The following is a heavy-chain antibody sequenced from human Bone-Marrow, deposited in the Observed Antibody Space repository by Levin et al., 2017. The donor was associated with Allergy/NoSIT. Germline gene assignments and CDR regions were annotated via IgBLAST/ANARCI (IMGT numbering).Heavy chain of an antibody. Sequence: GGSLRLSCAASGFTFSSYWMHWVRQAPGKGLVWVSRIKSDGSITTYADSAKGRFTISRDNAKNTLYLQMNSLRAEDTAVYYCTRDRERRDGYNWGVDYWGQGTLVTVSS. CDR2: IKSDGSIT. D-gene: IGHD5-24*01. CDR1: GFTFSSYW. CDR3: TRDRERRDGYNWGVDY. J-gene: IGHJ4*02. V-gene: IGHV3-74*01.